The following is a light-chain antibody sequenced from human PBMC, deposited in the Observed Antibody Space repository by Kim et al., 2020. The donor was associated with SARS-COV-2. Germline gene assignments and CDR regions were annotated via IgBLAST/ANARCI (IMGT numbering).Light chain of an antibody. CDR2: GKN. J-gene: IGLJ2*01. Sequence: VALGQTVRITCQGDSRRSYYATWSQQKPGQAPILVIYGKNNRPSGIPDRFSGSSSGNTASLTITGTQAGDEADYYCNSRDSNDNVVFGGGTQLTVL. CDR1: SRRSYY. V-gene: IGLV3-19*01. CDR3: NSRDSNDNVV.